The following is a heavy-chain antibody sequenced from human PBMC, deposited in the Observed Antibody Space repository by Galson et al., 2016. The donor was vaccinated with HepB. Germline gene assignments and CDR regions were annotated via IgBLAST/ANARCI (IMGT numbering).Heavy chain of an antibody. CDR1: GFRFSDYY. CDR2: IIGSGGSM. CDR3: ARDGGFCSDATCYYRKH. Sequence: SLRLSCAASGFRFSDYYMTWVRQAPGKGLEWVSTIIGSGGSMSYADSVRGRFITSRDNSKNTLYLQLNSLRADDTALYYCARDGGFCSDATCYYRKHWGQGTLVTVSS. D-gene: IGHD2-15*01. V-gene: IGHV3-23*01. J-gene: IGHJ4*02.